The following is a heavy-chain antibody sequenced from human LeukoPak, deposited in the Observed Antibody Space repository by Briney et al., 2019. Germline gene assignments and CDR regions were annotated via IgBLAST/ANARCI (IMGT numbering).Heavy chain of an antibody. Sequence: ASVKVSCKASGYTFTSYAMHWVRQAPGQRLEWMGWINAGNGNTKYSQEFQGRVTITRDTSASTAYMELSSLRSEDMAVYYCARRAISGSYYVLDYWGQGTLVTVSS. D-gene: IGHD1-26*01. V-gene: IGHV1-3*03. CDR3: ARRAISGSYYVLDY. J-gene: IGHJ4*02. CDR2: INAGNGNT. CDR1: GYTFTSYA.